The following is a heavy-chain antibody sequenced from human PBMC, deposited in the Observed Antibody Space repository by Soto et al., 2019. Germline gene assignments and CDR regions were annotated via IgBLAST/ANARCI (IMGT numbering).Heavy chain of an antibody. V-gene: IGHV1-8*01. J-gene: IGHJ4*02. CDR1: GYTFTSYD. CDR2: MNPNSGNT. D-gene: IGHD3-3*01. CDR3: ARVRAYYDFWSGYYTDFYYFDY. Sequence: ASVKVSCKASGYTFTSYDINWVRQATGQGLEWMGWMNPNSGNTGYAQKFQGRVTMTRNTSISTAYMELSSLRSEDTAVYYCARVRAYYDFWSGYYTDFYYFDYWGQGTLVPVSS.